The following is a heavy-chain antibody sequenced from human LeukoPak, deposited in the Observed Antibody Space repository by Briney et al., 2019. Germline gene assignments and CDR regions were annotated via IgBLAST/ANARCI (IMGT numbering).Heavy chain of an antibody. Sequence: ASVKVSCKASGYTFTGYYMHWVRQAPGQGLEWMGWMNPNSGNTGYAQKFQGRVTLTRNTSINTAYMELSSLKSEDTAVYYCVRGIIAARRGSWFDPWGQGTLVTVSS. CDR1: GYTFTGYY. CDR2: MNPNSGNT. V-gene: IGHV1-8*02. CDR3: VRGIIAARRGSWFDP. J-gene: IGHJ5*02. D-gene: IGHD6-6*01.